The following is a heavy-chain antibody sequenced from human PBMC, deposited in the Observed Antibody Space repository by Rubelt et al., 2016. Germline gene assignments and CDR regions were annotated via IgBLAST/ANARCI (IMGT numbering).Heavy chain of an antibody. CDR1: GGSISSYY. Sequence: QVQLQESGPGLVKPSETLSLTCTVSGGSISSYYWSWIRQPPGKGLEWIGEINHSGSTNYNPSLKSRVTMSVDTSKNQFSLKLSSVTAADTAVYYCARDAGNYYDSSGYYYFDYWGQGTLVTVSS. J-gene: IGHJ4*02. CDR3: ARDAGNYYDSSGYYYFDY. D-gene: IGHD3-22*01. CDR2: INHSGST. V-gene: IGHV4-59*12.